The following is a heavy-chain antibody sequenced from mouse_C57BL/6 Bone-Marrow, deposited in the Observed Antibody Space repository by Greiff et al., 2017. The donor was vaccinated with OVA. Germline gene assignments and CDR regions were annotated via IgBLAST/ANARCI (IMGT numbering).Heavy chain of an antibody. Sequence: EVKLVESGGGLVKPGGSLKLSCAASGFTFSSYAMSWVRQTPEKRLEWVATISDGGSYTYYPDNVKGRFTISRDNAKNNLYLQMSHLKSEDTAMYYCASHYDSFHYWGQGTTLTVSS. CDR1: GFTFSSYA. CDR3: ASHYDSFHY. D-gene: IGHD2-4*01. CDR2: ISDGGSYT. V-gene: IGHV5-4*03. J-gene: IGHJ2*01.